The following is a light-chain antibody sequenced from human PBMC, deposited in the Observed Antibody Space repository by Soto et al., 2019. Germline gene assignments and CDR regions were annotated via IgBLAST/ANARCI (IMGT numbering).Light chain of an antibody. CDR2: GDN. Sequence: QPVLTQPPSVSGAPGQRVTIPCTGSSSNIGSFYDVHWYQQLPGTVPKLLIYGDNNRPSGVPDRFSDSKSGTAASLAITGLQAEDEADYYCQSYDNSLNHVVFGGGTKLTVL. CDR3: QSYDNSLNHVV. CDR1: SSNIGSFYD. J-gene: IGLJ2*01. V-gene: IGLV1-40*01.